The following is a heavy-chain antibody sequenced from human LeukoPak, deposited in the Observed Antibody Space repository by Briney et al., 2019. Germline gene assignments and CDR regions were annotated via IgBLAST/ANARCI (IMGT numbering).Heavy chain of an antibody. J-gene: IGHJ3*01. V-gene: IGHV3-15*05. CDR2: IKTKTNAGATDYAT. CDR1: ALIFSNTW. CDR3: TSNDAFDV. Sequence: GRSQRLSCTASALIFSNTWKTWVRHTPRNRLDWDVRIKTKTNAGATDYATDYAAPVKGRFAISRDDSKNTLYLQMNSLKTEDTALYYCTSNDAFDVWGQETMVTVSS.